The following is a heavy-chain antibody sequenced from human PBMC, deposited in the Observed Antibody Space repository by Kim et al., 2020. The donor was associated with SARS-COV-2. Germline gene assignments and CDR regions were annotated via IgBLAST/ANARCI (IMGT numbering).Heavy chain of an antibody. J-gene: IGHJ6*02. V-gene: IGHV3-30*18. Sequence: GGSLRLSCAASGFTFSSYGMHWVRQAPGKGLEWVAIISYDGSKKYDADSVKGRFTISRDNSKNTLYLQMNSLRTEDTAVYYCAKEIGSGGYPLYGMDVWGQGTTVTVSS. CDR3: AKEIGSGGYPLYGMDV. CDR2: ISYDGSKK. D-gene: IGHD3-10*01. CDR1: GFTFSSYG.